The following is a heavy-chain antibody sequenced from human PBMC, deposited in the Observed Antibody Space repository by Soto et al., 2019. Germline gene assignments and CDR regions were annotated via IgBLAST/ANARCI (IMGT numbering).Heavy chain of an antibody. CDR2: IYYNGNT. V-gene: IGHV4-59*01. CDR1: GGSFSNYY. Sequence: QVQLQESGPGLVKPSETLSLTCSVSGGSFSNYYWSWIRQPPGKGLEWIGYIYYNGNTNYNPSLKSRDTMSVDTSTNQFSLKLTTVTAADTAVYYCTRANWYSEYWGQGTLVTVSS. CDR3: TRANWYSEY. J-gene: IGHJ4*02. D-gene: IGHD7-27*01.